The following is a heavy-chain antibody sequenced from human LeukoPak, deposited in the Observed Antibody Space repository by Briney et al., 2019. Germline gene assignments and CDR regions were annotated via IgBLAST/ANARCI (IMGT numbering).Heavy chain of an antibody. J-gene: IGHJ5*02. V-gene: IGHV5-51*01. CDR1: GYNFTNHW. CDR2: IWPDDSDT. D-gene: IGHD6-6*01. Sequence: GESLKISCKASGYNFTNHWVAWVRQRPGKGLEWMSIIWPDDSDTRYSPSFQGLVSISVDKSISTARLQWRSLKASDTALYFCARHSDVPLDLWGQGTLVIVSS. CDR3: ARHSDVPLDL.